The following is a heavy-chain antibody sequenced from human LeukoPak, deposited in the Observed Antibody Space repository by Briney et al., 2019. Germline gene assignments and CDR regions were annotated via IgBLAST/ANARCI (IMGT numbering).Heavy chain of an antibody. CDR1: GYTFTSYY. V-gene: IGHV1-46*01. Sequence: ASVKVSCKASGYTFTSYYMHWVRQAPGQGLEWMGIINPSGGSTSYAQKFQGRVTMTRDTSTSTVYMELSSLRSEDTAVYYCARVEDSSGWPDDHFDYWGQGALVTVSS. D-gene: IGHD6-19*01. CDR3: ARVEDSSGWPDDHFDY. J-gene: IGHJ4*02. CDR2: INPSGGST.